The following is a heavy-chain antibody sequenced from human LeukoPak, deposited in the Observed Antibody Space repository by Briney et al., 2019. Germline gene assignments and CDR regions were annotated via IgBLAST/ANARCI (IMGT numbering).Heavy chain of an antibody. V-gene: IGHV3-30-3*01. Sequence: GGSLRLSCAASGFTFSSYALHWVRQAPGKGLEWVAVLSYDGGNKYYADSVKGRFTTSRDNSKNTLYLQMNSLRAEDTAVHYCAKDPTPSSGNYYGMDVWGQGTTVTVSS. CDR1: GFTFSSYA. J-gene: IGHJ6*02. D-gene: IGHD1-14*01. CDR3: AKDPTPSSGNYYGMDV. CDR2: LSYDGGNK.